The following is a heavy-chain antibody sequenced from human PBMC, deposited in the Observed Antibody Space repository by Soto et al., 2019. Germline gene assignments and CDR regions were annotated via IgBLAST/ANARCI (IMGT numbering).Heavy chain of an antibody. Sequence: VQLVQSGAEVKKPGSSVKVSCKASGANLNTYAISWVRQAPGQGLEWMGGLIPMFVSPTFAQKFQDRLNITVDESLPTAYMELSTLSSEDTAVYYCATDLYFDSSGYFFEYWGQGTLVTVSS. D-gene: IGHD3-22*01. CDR2: LIPMFVSP. J-gene: IGHJ4*02. CDR3: ATDLYFDSSGYFFEY. CDR1: GANLNTYA. V-gene: IGHV1-69*12.